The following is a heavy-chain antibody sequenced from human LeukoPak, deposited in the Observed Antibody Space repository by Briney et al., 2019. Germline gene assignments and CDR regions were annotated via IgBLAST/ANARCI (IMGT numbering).Heavy chain of an antibody. CDR3: ARVRGDPIVLMVYATYYMDV. J-gene: IGHJ6*03. CDR2: IYYSGST. Sequence: SETLSLTCTVSGDSITSYYWSWIRQPPGKGLEWIGYIYYSGSTNYNPSLKSRVTISVDTSKNQFSLKLSSVTAADTAVYYCARVRGDPIVLMVYATYYMDVWGKGTTVTVSS. D-gene: IGHD2-8*01. CDR1: GDSITSYY. V-gene: IGHV4-59*01.